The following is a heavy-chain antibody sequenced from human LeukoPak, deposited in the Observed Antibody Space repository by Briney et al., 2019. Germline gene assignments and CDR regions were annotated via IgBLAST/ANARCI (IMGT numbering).Heavy chain of an antibody. CDR1: GFTFSSYG. CDR3: ATFSGVLWFGPDAFDI. V-gene: IGHV3-30*02. D-gene: IGHD3-10*01. CDR2: IRYDGSNK. Sequence: PGGSLRLSCAASGFTFSSYGMHWVRQAPGKGLEWVAFIRYDGSNKYYADSVKGRFTISRDNSKNTLYLQMNSLRAEDTAVYYCATFSGVLWFGPDAFDIWGQGTMVTVSS. J-gene: IGHJ3*02.